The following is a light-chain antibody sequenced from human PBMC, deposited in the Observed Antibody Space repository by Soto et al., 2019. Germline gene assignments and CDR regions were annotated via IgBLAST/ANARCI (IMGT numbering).Light chain of an antibody. Sequence: QSVLTQPASVSGSPGQSITVSCTGTSSDIGASNFVSWYQHLPGRAPKVIIYEATNRPSGVSDRFSGSKAGNTASLTISGLQADDEAEYFCLSYKTDNTVVFGTGTKLTVL. CDR2: EAT. V-gene: IGLV2-14*01. J-gene: IGLJ1*01. CDR3: LSYKTDNTVV. CDR1: SSDIGASNF.